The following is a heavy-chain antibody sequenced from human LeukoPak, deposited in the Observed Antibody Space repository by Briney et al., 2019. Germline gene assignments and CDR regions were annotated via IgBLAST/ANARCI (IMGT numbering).Heavy chain of an antibody. D-gene: IGHD3-10*01. CDR3: ARDSDPRGRFDY. V-gene: IGHV4-59*01. CDR1: SGSISSYY. Sequence: SETLSLTCTVSSGSISSYYWSWIRQPPGKGLEWIGYIYYSGSTNYNPSLKSRVTISVDTSKNQFSLKLSSVTAADTVVYYCARDSDPRGRFDYWGQGTLVTVSS. CDR2: IYYSGST. J-gene: IGHJ4*02.